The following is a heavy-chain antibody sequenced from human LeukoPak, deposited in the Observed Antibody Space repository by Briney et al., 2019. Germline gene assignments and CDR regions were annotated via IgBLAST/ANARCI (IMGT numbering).Heavy chain of an antibody. CDR2: ISGSGGST. CDR3: NSAGSYSSSWYYYYYYMDV. CDR1: GFTFSSYA. V-gene: IGHV3-23*01. D-gene: IGHD6-13*01. J-gene: IGHJ6*03. Sequence: SGGSLGLSCAASGFTFSSYAMSWVRQAPGKGLEWVSAISGSGGSTYYADSVKGRFTISRDNSKNTLYLQMNSLRAEDTAVYYCNSAGSYSSSWYYYYYYMDVWGKGTTVTVSS.